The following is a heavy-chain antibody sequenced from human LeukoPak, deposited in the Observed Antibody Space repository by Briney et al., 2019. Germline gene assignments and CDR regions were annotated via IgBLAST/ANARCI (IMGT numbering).Heavy chain of an antibody. Sequence: GGSLRLSCAASGFTFSDYYMSWIRQAPGKGLEWVSYISSSGSTIYYADSVKGRFTISRDNAKNSLYLQMNSLRAEDTAVYYCARWTTLYYYDSSAPFDWAFDIWGQGTMVTVSS. V-gene: IGHV3-11*01. D-gene: IGHD3-22*01. CDR2: ISSSGSTI. J-gene: IGHJ3*02. CDR1: GFTFSDYY. CDR3: ARWTTLYYYDSSAPFDWAFDI.